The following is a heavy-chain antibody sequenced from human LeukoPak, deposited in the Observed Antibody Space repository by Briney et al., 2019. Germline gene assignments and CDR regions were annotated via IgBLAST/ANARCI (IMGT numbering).Heavy chain of an antibody. D-gene: IGHD6-13*01. CDR3: ARQELMAIAAAETDY. CDR1: GGPISSYY. J-gene: IGHJ4*02. V-gene: IGHV4-4*07. Sequence: PSGTLTLTCSVSGGPISSYYWRWIRQPAGKGLEWIGRIYTSGSTNYNPSLKSRVTMSVDTSKNQFSLNLSSVTAADTAVYYCARQELMAIAAAETDYWGQGTLVTVSS. CDR2: IYTSGST.